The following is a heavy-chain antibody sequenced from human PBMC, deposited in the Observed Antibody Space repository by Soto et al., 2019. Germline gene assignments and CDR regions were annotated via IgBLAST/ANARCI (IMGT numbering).Heavy chain of an antibody. CDR2: ISSSSSYI. CDR3: ARSPPRGLWGTYRPTNWYFAL. J-gene: IGHJ2*01. CDR1: GFTFSSYS. V-gene: IGHV3-21*01. Sequence: EVQLVESGGGLVKPGGSLRLSCAASGFTFSSYSMNWVRQAPGKGLEWVSSISSSSSYIYYADSVKGRFTISRDNATNSLYLQMNSLRAEDTAVYYCARSPPRGLWGTYRPTNWYFALWGRGTPVTVSS. D-gene: IGHD7-27*01.